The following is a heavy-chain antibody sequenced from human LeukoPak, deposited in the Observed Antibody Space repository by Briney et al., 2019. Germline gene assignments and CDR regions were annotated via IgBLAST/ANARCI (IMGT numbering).Heavy chain of an antibody. D-gene: IGHD2-21*01. V-gene: IGHV3-30*18. J-gene: IGHJ4*02. CDR1: GFTFSSYG. CDR2: ISYDGSNK. CDR3: AKDWGVYGGNSPGGAYFDY. Sequence: PGGSLRLSCAASGFTFSSYGMHWVRQAPGKGLEWVAVISYDGSNKYYADSVKGRFTISRDNSKNTLYLQMNSLRAEDTAVYYCAKDWGVYGGNSPGGAYFDYWGQGTLVTVSS.